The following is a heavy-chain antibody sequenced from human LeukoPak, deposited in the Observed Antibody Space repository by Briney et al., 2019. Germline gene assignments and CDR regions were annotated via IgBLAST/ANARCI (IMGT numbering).Heavy chain of an antibody. D-gene: IGHD6-6*01. CDR3: ARRQYSSSSGVDGMDV. CDR1: GFTLSSYT. J-gene: IGHJ6*02. V-gene: IGHV3-30-3*01. CDR2: ISYDGSHK. Sequence: GRSLRLSCEVSGFTLSSYTFYWIRQAPGKGLEWLAVISYDGSHKYYADSVKGRFTISRDNSKNTLYLQMNSLRVDDTAVYHCARRQYSSSSGVDGMDVWGQGTTVIVSS.